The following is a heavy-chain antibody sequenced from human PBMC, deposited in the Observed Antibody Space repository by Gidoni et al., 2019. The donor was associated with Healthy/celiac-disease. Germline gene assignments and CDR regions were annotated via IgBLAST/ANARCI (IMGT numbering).Heavy chain of an antibody. Sequence: QVQLVESGGGVVQPGRSLRPSCAASGFTFSSYDMPLVRQAPGKGLEWVAVISYDGSNKYYADSVKGRFTISRDNSKNTLYLQMNSLRAEDTAVYYCAKDPTGVQPEYCSSTSCLSGPFDYWGQGTLVTVSS. CDR2: ISYDGSNK. CDR1: GFTFSSYD. V-gene: IGHV3-30*18. CDR3: AKDPTGVQPEYCSSTSCLSGPFDY. J-gene: IGHJ4*02. D-gene: IGHD2-2*01.